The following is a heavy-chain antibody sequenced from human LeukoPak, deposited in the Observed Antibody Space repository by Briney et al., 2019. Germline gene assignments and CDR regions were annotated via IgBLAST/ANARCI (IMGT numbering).Heavy chain of an antibody. V-gene: IGHV3-30*04. Sequence: GGSLRLSCAASGFVFRSYAMHWVRQAPGKGLERVAVISYDGNQDFHADSTKGRFIISRDNSNNMLYLQMNSLRAEDTAVYYCANSIGYCSGGSCFPTENWFDPWGQGTLVTVSS. D-gene: IGHD2-15*01. CDR2: ISYDGNQD. CDR1: GFVFRSYA. CDR3: ANSIGYCSGGSCFPTENWFDP. J-gene: IGHJ5*02.